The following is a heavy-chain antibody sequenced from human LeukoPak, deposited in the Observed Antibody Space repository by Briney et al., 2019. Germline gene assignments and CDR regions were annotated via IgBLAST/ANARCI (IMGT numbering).Heavy chain of an antibody. CDR2: INHSGST. CDR3: ARVGPPVLVVYANWFDP. D-gene: IGHD2-8*02. CDR1: GGSFSGYY. Sequence: PSETLSLTCAVYGGSFSGYYWSWIRQPPGKGLEWIGEINHSGSTNYNPSLKSRVTISVDTSKNQFSLKLSSVTAADTAVYYCARVGPPVLVVYANWFDPWGQGTLVTVSS. V-gene: IGHV4-34*01. J-gene: IGHJ5*02.